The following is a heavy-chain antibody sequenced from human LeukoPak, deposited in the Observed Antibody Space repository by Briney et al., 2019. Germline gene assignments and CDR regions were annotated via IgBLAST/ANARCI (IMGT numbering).Heavy chain of an antibody. V-gene: IGHV4-39*01. CDR1: GGSISSSSYY. CDR3: AKGLDRVGGRYTFDY. CDR2: IYYSGST. J-gene: IGHJ4*02. D-gene: IGHD3-16*01. Sequence: ASETLSLTCTVSGGSISSSSYYWGWIRQPPGKGLEWIGSIYYSGSTYYNPSLKSRVTISVDTSKNQFSLKLSSVTAADTAVYYCAKGLDRVGGRYTFDYWGQGTLVTVSS.